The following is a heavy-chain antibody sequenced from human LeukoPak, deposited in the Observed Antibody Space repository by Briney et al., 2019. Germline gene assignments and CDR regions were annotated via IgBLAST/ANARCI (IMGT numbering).Heavy chain of an antibody. Sequence: VKPSETLSLTCTVSGGSFTTHYWSWIRQPPGKGLEWIGYISYIGSTNYNPSLKSRVTISIDTSNNEVSLMLTSVTAADTAVYYCASDSISMNAFDAWGQGTMVTVSS. CDR1: GGSFTTHY. D-gene: IGHD3-22*01. CDR2: ISYIGST. V-gene: IGHV4-59*11. CDR3: ASDSISMNAFDA. J-gene: IGHJ3*01.